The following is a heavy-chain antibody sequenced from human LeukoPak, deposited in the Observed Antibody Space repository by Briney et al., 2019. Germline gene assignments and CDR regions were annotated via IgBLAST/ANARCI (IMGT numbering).Heavy chain of an antibody. V-gene: IGHV4-38-2*02. J-gene: IGHJ3*01. Sequence: SETLSLTCTVSGYSISSGYYWGWIRQPPGKGLEWIGSIYHSGSTYYNPSLKSRATISVDTSKNQFSLKLSSVTAADTAVYYCARDHPAYDLWGQGTMVTVSS. CDR3: ARDHPAYDL. CDR2: IYHSGST. CDR1: GYSISSGYY.